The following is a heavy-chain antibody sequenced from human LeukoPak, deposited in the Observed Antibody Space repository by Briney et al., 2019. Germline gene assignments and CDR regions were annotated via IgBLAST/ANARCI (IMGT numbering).Heavy chain of an antibody. J-gene: IGHJ5*02. V-gene: IGHV3-23*05. CDR3: AKDLFLFFGDT. D-gene: IGHD3/OR15-3a*01. CDR1: GFTFTSYP. CDR2: IASDGFMA. Sequence: GGSLRLSCAASGFTFTSYPMNWVRQARGKGLEWVATIASDGFMAYYADSLKGRFVISRDNSQQTIYLQMNSLRADDTAVYYCAKDLFLFFGDTRGQGTLVTVSS.